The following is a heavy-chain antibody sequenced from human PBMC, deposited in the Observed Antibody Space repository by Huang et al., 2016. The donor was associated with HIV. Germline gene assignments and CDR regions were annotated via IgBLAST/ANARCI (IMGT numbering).Heavy chain of an antibody. D-gene: IGHD5-12*01. CDR2: KSYDGSDQ. V-gene: IGHV3-30*18. CDR3: AKDREDSAYQLDY. CDR1: GFTFSNYG. J-gene: IGHJ4*02. Sequence: QVQLVESGGGVVQPGRSLRLSCAASGFTFSNYGVHWVRQALGKVREWVAVKSYDGSDQYYSDSVKGRFTSSRDDSQNTLYLQMSSLRAEDTAVYFCAKDREDSAYQLDYWGQGTRVTVSS.